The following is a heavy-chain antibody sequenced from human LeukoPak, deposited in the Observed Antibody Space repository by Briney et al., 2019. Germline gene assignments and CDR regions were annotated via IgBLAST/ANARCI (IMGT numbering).Heavy chain of an antibody. J-gene: IGHJ6*04. V-gene: IGHV1-69*13. Sequence: ASVKVSCKASGGTFSSYAISWVRQAPGQGLEWMGGIIPIFGTANYAQKFQGRVTITADESTSTAYMELSSLRSEDTAVYYRASGPYYGSGGSYYYGMDVWGKGTTVTVSS. D-gene: IGHD3-10*01. CDR1: GGTFSSYA. CDR2: IIPIFGTA. CDR3: ASGPYYGSGGSYYYGMDV.